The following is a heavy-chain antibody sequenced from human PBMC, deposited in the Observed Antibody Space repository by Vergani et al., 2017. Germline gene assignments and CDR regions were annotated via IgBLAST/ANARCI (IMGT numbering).Heavy chain of an antibody. V-gene: IGHV3-21*02. Sequence: EVQLVESGGGLVKPGGSLRLSCAASGFSFSSYSMNWVRQAPGKGLAWVSKISPDGRTTEYADSVRGRFTISRDNANSMLYLQMNSLRDDDTAVYYCARDVRIDAEGTELDHWGQGTLVTVSS. CDR3: ARDVRIDAEGTELDH. D-gene: IGHD1-14*01. CDR2: ISPDGRTT. CDR1: GFSFSSYS. J-gene: IGHJ4*02.